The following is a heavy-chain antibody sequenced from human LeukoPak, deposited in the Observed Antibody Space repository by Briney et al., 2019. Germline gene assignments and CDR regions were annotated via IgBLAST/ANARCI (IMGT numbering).Heavy chain of an antibody. CDR3: ARDGGDIAVAGIGWFDP. Sequence: SVKVSCKASGGTFSSYAISWVRQAPGQGLEWMGGIIPIFGTANYAQKFQGRVTITADESTSTAYMELSSLRSEDTAVYYYARDGGDIAVAGIGWFDPWGQGTLVTVSS. J-gene: IGHJ5*02. CDR2: IIPIFGTA. V-gene: IGHV1-69*01. D-gene: IGHD6-19*01. CDR1: GGTFSSYA.